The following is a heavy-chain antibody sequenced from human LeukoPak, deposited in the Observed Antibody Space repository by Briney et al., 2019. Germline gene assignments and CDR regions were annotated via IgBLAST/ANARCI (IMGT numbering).Heavy chain of an antibody. CDR1: GYTFTGYY. J-gene: IGHJ4*02. CDR3: ARVYRYCSSTSCYPPPFDY. V-gene: IGHV1-2*02. CDR2: INPNSGGT. Sequence: ASVKVSCKASGYTFTGYYMHWVRQAPGQGLEWMGWINPNSGGTNYAQKFQGRVTMTRDTSISTAYMELSRLIFDDTAVYYCARVYRYCSSTSCYPPPFDYWGQGTLVTVSS. D-gene: IGHD2-2*01.